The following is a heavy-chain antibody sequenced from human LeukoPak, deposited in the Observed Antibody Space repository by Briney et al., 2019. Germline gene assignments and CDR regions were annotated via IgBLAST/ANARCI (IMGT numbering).Heavy chain of an antibody. CDR2: ISSSGSTI. CDR1: GFTFSDYY. CDR3: ASHSVGVLPIATFDY. D-gene: IGHD2-2*01. V-gene: IGHV3-11*04. J-gene: IGHJ4*02. Sequence: GGSLRLSCAASGFTFSDYYMSWIRQAPGKGLKWVSYISSSGSTIYYADSVKGRFTISRDNAKNSLFLQMNSLKDEDTAVYYCASHSVGVLPIATFDYWGQGTLVTVSS.